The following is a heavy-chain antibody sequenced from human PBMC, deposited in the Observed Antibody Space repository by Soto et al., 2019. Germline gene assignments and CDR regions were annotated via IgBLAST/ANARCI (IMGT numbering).Heavy chain of an antibody. Sequence: PGGSLRLCCAASGFTFSSYSMNWVRQAPGKGLEWVSSISSSSSYIYYADSVKGRFTISRDNAKNSLYLQMNSLRAEDTAVYYCARAKFDSSGYYYSSYYYGMDVWGQGTTVTVSS. J-gene: IGHJ6*02. V-gene: IGHV3-21*01. D-gene: IGHD3-22*01. CDR2: ISSSSSYI. CDR1: GFTFSSYS. CDR3: ARAKFDSSGYYYSSYYYGMDV.